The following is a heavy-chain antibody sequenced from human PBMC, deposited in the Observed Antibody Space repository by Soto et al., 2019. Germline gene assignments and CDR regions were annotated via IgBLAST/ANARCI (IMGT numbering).Heavy chain of an antibody. CDR3: AAIAADFFYYYGMDV. J-gene: IGHJ6*04. D-gene: IGHD6-13*01. V-gene: IGHV4-39*01. CDR2: IYYSGST. CDR1: GGSISSSSYY. Sequence: SQALSLTGTVSGGSISSSSYYWAWTRQPPWKGLEWIGSIYYSGSTYYNPSLKSGVTISVDRSKNQFSLKLSSVNAADTVVYYCAAIAADFFYYYGMDVWGKGTRLTV.